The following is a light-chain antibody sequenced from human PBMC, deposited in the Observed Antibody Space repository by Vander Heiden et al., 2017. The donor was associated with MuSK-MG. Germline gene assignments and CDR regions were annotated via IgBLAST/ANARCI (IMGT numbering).Light chain of an antibody. V-gene: IGLV2-14*03. CDR2: DVS. CDR3: SADTGSNTVV. Sequence: QSALTQPASVSGSPGQSITISCIGPSRDVGGYNYVSWHQQNPAKAPKLIIYDVSGRPAGVSTRFSGSKSGNTASLTISGLQAEDEANYYCSADTGSNTVVFGGGTKLTVL. CDR1: SRDVGGYNY. J-gene: IGLJ2*01.